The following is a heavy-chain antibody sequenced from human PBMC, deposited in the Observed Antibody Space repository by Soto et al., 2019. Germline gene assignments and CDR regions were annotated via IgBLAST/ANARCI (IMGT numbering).Heavy chain of an antibody. CDR1: GFSLTRYA. CDR2: ISGSDGGT. CDR3: AKERGYGANTYYFDH. Sequence: PGGSLRLSCAVSGFSLTRYALTWGRQPPGKGLEWVSSISGSDGGTYYADSVKGRFTLSRDNSKNMLYLQMNSLRAEDTAIYYCAKERGYGANTYYFDHWGQGTLVTVSS. V-gene: IGHV3-23*01. D-gene: IGHD4-17*01. J-gene: IGHJ4*02.